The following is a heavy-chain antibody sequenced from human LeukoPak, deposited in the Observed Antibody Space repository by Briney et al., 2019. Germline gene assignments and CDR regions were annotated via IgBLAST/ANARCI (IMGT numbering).Heavy chain of an antibody. D-gene: IGHD4-23*01. V-gene: IGHV3-30*03. CDR1: GFSFSNYG. CDR3: ARERTTVDSNFDY. J-gene: IGHJ4*02. CDR2: ISYDGSLK. Sequence: GRSLRLSCAASGFSFSNYGMHWVRQAPGKGLEWVAVISYDGSLKYYVDSVKGRFTISRDNSKNTLYLQMDSLSIEDTAVYYCARERTTVDSNFDYWGQGTLVTVSS.